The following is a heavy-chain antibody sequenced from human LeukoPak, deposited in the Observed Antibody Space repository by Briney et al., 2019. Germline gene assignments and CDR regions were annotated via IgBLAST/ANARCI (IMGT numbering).Heavy chain of an antibody. D-gene: IGHD5-24*01. CDR1: GGSISSYY. CDR2: IYYSGST. CDR3: ARTRYGYNYRYFDY. J-gene: IGHJ4*02. V-gene: IGHV4-59*01. Sequence: SETLSLTCTVSGGSISSYYWSWIRQPPGKGLEWIGYIYYSGSTNYNPSLKSRVTISVDTSKNQFSLKLSSVTAADTAVYYCARTRYGYNYRYFDYWGQGTLVTVSS.